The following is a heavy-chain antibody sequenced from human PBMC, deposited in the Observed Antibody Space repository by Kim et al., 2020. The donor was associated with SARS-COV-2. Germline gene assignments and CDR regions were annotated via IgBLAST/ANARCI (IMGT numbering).Heavy chain of an antibody. CDR1: GYTFTGYY. D-gene: IGHD5-18*01. Sequence: ASVKVSCKASGYTFTGYYMHWVRQAPGLGLEWMGWINPNSGGTNYAQKFQGWVTMTRDTSISTAYMELSRLRSDDTAVYYCAVTAMVTPTGFDYWGQGTLVTVSS. V-gene: IGHV1-2*04. CDR3: AVTAMVTPTGFDY. J-gene: IGHJ4*02. CDR2: INPNSGGT.